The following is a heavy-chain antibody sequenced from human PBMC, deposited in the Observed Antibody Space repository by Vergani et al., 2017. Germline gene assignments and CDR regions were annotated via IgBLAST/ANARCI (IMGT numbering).Heavy chain of an antibody. D-gene: IGHD4-17*01. CDR3: AKERYGDYALVFDP. CDR1: GFTFTDYG. J-gene: IGHJ5*02. V-gene: IGHV3-33*06. Sequence: QAQLVESGGGVVQPGSSLRLSCAASGFTFTDYGMHWVRQAPGKGLEWVAVIWSNGVNKYYADSVKGRFTISRDNSKNTLYLQMNSLRAEDTAVYYCAKERYGDYALVFDPWGQGTLVTVSS. CDR2: IWSNGVNK.